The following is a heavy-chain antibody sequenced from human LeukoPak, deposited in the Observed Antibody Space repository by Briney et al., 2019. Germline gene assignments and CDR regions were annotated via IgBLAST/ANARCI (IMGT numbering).Heavy chain of an antibody. CDR3: ARDYFDSSDYPQTYYYYYMDV. J-gene: IGHJ6*03. CDR1: GFSFSSYE. D-gene: IGHD3-22*01. CDR2: ISSTSTFI. Sequence: GGSLRLSCAASGFSFSSYEMNWVRQAPGKGLEWVASISSTSTFIYSADSVKGRFTISRDTAKNSLFLQMNSLRAEDTAIYYCARDYFDSSDYPQTYYYYYMDVWGKGTTVTVSS. V-gene: IGHV3-21*01.